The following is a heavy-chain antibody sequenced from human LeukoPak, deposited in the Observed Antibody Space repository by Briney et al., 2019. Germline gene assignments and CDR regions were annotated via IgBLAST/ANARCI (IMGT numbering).Heavy chain of an antibody. D-gene: IGHD5-12*01. Sequence: GASVKVSCKVSGYTLTELSMHWVRQAPGKGLEWMGGFDPEDGETIYAQKFQGRVTMTGDTSTDTAYMELSSLRSEDTAVYYCATQYGGYDIAYYYYGMDVWGQGTTVTVSS. V-gene: IGHV1-24*01. CDR2: FDPEDGET. CDR3: ATQYGGYDIAYYYYGMDV. CDR1: GYTLTELS. J-gene: IGHJ6*02.